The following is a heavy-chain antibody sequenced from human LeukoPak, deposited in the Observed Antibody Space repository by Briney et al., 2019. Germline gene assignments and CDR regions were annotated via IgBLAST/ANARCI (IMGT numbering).Heavy chain of an antibody. D-gene: IGHD2-15*01. V-gene: IGHV3-48*01. J-gene: IGHJ4*02. CDR1: GFTFSSYS. Sequence: GGSLRLSCAASGFTFSSYSMNWVRQAPGKGLEWISYISSSSSTIHYADSVKGRFTISRDNAKNSLYLQMNSLRAEDTAVYYCARVVVVVAAPDYWGQGTLVTVSS. CDR3: ARVVVVVAAPDY. CDR2: ISSSSSTI.